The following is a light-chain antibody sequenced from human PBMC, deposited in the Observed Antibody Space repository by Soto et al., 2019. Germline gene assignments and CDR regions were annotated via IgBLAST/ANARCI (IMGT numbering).Light chain of an antibody. CDR2: RVS. CDR3: CSYAGYTNFD. J-gene: IGLJ1*01. V-gene: IGLV2-11*01. CDR1: SSDVGGYDY. Sequence: QSVLTQPRSVSGSPGQSVTISCTGTSSDVGGYDYVSWYRQHPGEAPRLMIYRVSKRPSGVPDRFSGSKSGNTASLTISGLQAEDGADYYCCSYAGYTNFDFGSGTKLTVL.